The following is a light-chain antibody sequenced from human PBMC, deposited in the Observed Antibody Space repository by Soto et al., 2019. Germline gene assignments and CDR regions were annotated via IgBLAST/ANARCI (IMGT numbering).Light chain of an antibody. J-gene: IGKJ2*01. CDR1: QSIDTA. CDR3: QQYNIFLT. CDR2: RAS. V-gene: IGKV1-5*03. Sequence: DIQMTQSPSTLSASVGDRVTITCRASQSIDTALAWYQQKPGKAPNLLIYRASSLESGVPSRFSGSGSGTAFTLDISGLQPDDFATYYCQQYNIFLTFGQGTKLEIK.